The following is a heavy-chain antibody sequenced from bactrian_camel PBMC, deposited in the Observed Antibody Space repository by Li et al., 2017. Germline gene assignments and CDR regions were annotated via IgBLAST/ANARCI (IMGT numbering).Heavy chain of an antibody. D-gene: IGHD6*01. CDR1: GVTYKSYC. Sequence: HVQLVESGGGSVQAGGSLILSCEESGVTYKSYCMGWFRQAPGKEREGVATIGSDGSTSYADSVKGRFAISQDNAKNTLYLQMNSLKPEDTAMYYYAADRRTVVAGRCPDIFGYWGQGTQVTVS. CDR2: IGSDGST. J-gene: IGHJ6*01. V-gene: IGHV3S55*01. CDR3: AADRRTVVAGRCPDIFGY.